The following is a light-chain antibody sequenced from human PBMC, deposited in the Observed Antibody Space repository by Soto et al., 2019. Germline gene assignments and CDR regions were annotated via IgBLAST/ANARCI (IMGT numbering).Light chain of an antibody. CDR1: SSDVGGYHY. Sequence: QSALTQPPSASGSPGQSVTISCAGTSSDVGGYHYVSWYQQHTGKPPKLVIYEVSKRPSGVPDRFSGSKSGNTASLTVAGFQPEGEADYYYSSEGGKDFLSVFGAGTKLTVL. CDR3: SSEGGKDFLSV. V-gene: IGLV2-8*01. CDR2: EVS. J-gene: IGLJ1*01.